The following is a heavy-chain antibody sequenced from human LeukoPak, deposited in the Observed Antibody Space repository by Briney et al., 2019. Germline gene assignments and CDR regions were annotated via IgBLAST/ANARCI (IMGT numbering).Heavy chain of an antibody. D-gene: IGHD3-3*01. Sequence: GGSLRLSCAASGFTFSSFVMHWVRQAPGKGLEWVAVIWYDGSNKYYADSVKGRFTISRDNSKNTLYLQMNSLRAEDTAVYYCARGTIHFDYWGQGTLVTVSS. V-gene: IGHV3-33*08. CDR1: GFTFSSFV. J-gene: IGHJ4*02. CDR3: ARGTIHFDY. CDR2: IWYDGSNK.